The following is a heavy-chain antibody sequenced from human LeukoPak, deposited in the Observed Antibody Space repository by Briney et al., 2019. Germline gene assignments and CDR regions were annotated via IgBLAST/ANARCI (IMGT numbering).Heavy chain of an antibody. D-gene: IGHD6-19*01. CDR1: GGSVSSGSYY. Sequence: SETLSLTCTVSGGSVSSGSYYWSWIRQPPGKGLEWIGYIYYSGSTNYNPSLKSRVTISVDTSKNQFSLKLSSVTAADTAVYYCARWAVAGTGSIDYWGQGTLVTVSS. V-gene: IGHV4-61*01. J-gene: IGHJ4*02. CDR3: ARWAVAGTGSIDY. CDR2: IYYSGST.